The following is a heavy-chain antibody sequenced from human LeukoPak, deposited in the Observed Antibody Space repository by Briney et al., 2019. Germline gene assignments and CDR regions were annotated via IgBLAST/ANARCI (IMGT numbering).Heavy chain of an antibody. CDR2: INPSGGST. CDR3: ARGPLPGYYYDSSGYNGAFDI. Sequence: ASVKVSCKASGYTFTSYYMHWVRQAPGQGLEWMRIINPSGGSTSYAQKFQGRVTMTRDTSTSTVYMELSSLRSEDTAVYYCARGPLPGYYYDSSGYNGAFDIWGQGTMVTVSS. CDR1: GYTFTSYY. J-gene: IGHJ3*02. V-gene: IGHV1-46*01. D-gene: IGHD3-22*01.